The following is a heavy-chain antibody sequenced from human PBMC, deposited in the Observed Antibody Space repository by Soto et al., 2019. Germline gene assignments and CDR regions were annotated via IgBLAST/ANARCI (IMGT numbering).Heavy chain of an antibody. CDR1: GGSISSGDYY. V-gene: IGHV4-30-4*01. CDR3: AGGASAGQLVSNYFDY. Sequence: QVQLQESGPGLVKPSQTLSLTCTVSGGSISSGDYYWSWIRQPPGKGLEWIGYIYYSGSTYYNPSLKSRVTISVDTSKNQFSLKLSSVTAADTAVYYCAGGASAGQLVSNYFDYWGQGTLVTVSS. CDR2: IYYSGST. D-gene: IGHD6-13*01. J-gene: IGHJ4*02.